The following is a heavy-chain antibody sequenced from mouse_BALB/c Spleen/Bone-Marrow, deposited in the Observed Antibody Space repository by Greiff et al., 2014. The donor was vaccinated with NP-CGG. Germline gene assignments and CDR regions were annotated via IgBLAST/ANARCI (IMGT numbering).Heavy chain of an antibody. V-gene: IGHV1-80*01. J-gene: IGHJ2*01. CDR3: ARVYYGNLDY. Sequence: VQLQQSGAELVRPGSSVKISCKASGYAFSNFWMNWVMQRPGQGLEWIGQIHPGDGDTNNNGKFKGKATLTTDKSSSTAYMQLSSLSSEDSAVYFCARVYYGNLDYWGQGTTLTVSS. CDR1: GYAFSNFW. D-gene: IGHD2-1*01. CDR2: IHPGDGDT.